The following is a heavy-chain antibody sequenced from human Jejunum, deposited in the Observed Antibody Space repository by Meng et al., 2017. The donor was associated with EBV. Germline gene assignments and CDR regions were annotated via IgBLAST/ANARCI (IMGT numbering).Heavy chain of an antibody. CDR2: INTNTGKP. J-gene: IGHJ5*02. V-gene: IGHV7-4-1*02. Sequence: QVQLVQSGSELKNPGAAAKVSCKASGYIFTSDAINWVRQTPGHGLEWMGWINTNTGKPMYVQGFTGRFVFSLDNSVNTAYLQINSLQTDDTAVYYCARGSNWFDRWGQGTLVTVSS. CDR3: ARGSNWFDR. CDR1: GYIFTSDA.